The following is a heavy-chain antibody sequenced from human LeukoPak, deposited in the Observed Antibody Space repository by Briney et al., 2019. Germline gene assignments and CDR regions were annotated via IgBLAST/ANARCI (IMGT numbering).Heavy chain of an antibody. Sequence: AGGSLRLSCAAPGFMFSRNWMSWVRLGPGKGVEWVANIKEDGTETYYVDSVKGRFTISRDNAKNSLYLQMNSLRVEDTAVYYCAKEGRSLQTYWGQGTLVTVSS. CDR3: AKEGRSLQTY. D-gene: IGHD5-24*01. CDR1: GFMFSRNW. J-gene: IGHJ4*02. V-gene: IGHV3-7*03. CDR2: IKEDGTET.